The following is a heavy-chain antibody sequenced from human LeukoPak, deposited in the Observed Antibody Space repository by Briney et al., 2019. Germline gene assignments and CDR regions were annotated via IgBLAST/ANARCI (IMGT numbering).Heavy chain of an antibody. CDR3: ARERGGDYSDAFDI. V-gene: IGHV4-59*01. Sequence: PETLSLTCTVSGDSISSYYWSWIRQPPGQGLEWIGYIFYSGSTSYNPSLKSRVTISIDTSKNQFSLKLSSVTAADTAVYYCARERGGDYSDAFDIWGQGTMVTVS. CDR1: GDSISSYY. D-gene: IGHD4-11*01. CDR2: IFYSGST. J-gene: IGHJ3*02.